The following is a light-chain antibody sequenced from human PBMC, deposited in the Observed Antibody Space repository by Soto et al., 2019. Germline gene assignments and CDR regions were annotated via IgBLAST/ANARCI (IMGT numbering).Light chain of an antibody. CDR2: QTS. V-gene: IGKV3-11*01. Sequence: EIVLTQSPATLSSCPGDRVTLSCRASQYINTRLAWYQHRPGQAPRLLIYQTSIRAAGIPARFSASGSGTDFTLTISDVQPEDFALYYCHQRQSWPWTFGQGTKVDI. CDR3: HQRQSWPWT. J-gene: IGKJ1*01. CDR1: QYINTR.